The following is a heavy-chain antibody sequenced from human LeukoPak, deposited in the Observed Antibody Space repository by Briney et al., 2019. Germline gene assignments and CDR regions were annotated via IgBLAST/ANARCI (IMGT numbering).Heavy chain of an antibody. CDR3: AKDQRGYCSGGSCSDFDY. CDR2: IRYDGSNK. D-gene: IGHD2-15*01. Sequence: GGSLRLSCAASGFTFSSYGMHWFRQAPGKGLEWVAFIRYDGSNKYYADSVKGRFTISRDNSKNTLYLQMNSMRAEDTAVYYCAKDQRGYCSGGSCSDFDYWGQGTLVTVSS. CDR1: GFTFSSYG. J-gene: IGHJ4*02. V-gene: IGHV3-30*02.